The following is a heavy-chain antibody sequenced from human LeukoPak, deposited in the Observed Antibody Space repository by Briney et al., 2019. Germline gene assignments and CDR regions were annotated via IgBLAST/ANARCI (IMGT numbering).Heavy chain of an antibody. V-gene: IGHV3-66*01. D-gene: IGHD6-19*01. CDR1: GFTVSSNY. CDR3: ARVFGSGWYYFDY. CDR2: IYSGGST. Sequence: GGSLRLSCAASGFTVSSNYMSWVRQAPGMGLEWVSVIYSGGSTYHADSVKGRFTISRDNSKNTLYLQMNSLRAEDTAVYYCARVFGSGWYYFDYWGQGTLVTVSS. J-gene: IGHJ4*02.